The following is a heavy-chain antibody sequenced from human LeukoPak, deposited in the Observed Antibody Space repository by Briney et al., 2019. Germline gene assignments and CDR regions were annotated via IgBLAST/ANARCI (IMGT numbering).Heavy chain of an antibody. Sequence: GGSLRLSCAASGFTFSSYSMNWVRQAPGKGLEWVSSISSSSSYIYYADSVKGRFTISRDNAKNSLYLQMNSLRAEDTAVYYCARVWDVVVVVAATPDYWGQGTLVTVSS. J-gene: IGHJ4*02. CDR1: GFTFSSYS. V-gene: IGHV3-21*01. D-gene: IGHD2-15*01. CDR2: ISSSSSYI. CDR3: ARVWDVVVVVAATPDY.